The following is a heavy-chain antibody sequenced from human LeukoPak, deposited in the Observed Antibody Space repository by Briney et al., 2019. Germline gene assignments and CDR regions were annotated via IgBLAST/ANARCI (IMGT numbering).Heavy chain of an antibody. CDR1: GGSISSYY. V-gene: IGHV4-59*08. D-gene: IGHD1-26*01. CDR2: IYYSGST. J-gene: IGHJ4*02. CDR3: ARRSIVGATFDY. Sequence: PSETLSLTCTVSGGSISSYYWSWIRQPPGKGLEWIGYIYYSGSTNYNPSLKSRVTISVDTSKNQFSLKLSSVTAADTAVYYCARRSIVGATFDYWGQGTLVTVSS.